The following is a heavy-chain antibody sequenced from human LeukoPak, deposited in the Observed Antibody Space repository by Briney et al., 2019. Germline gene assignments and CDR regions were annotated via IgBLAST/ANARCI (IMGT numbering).Heavy chain of an antibody. Sequence: GGSLRLSCAASGFTFSNACMSWVRQAPGKGLEWVGHIKGKAEGGTTDYAAPVKGRFTISRDDSKNTLYLQMNSLKTEDTAVYYCTSYPSYYGSGSRLYYFDYWGQGTLVTVSS. CDR2: IKGKAEGGTT. D-gene: IGHD3-10*01. V-gene: IGHV3-15*01. CDR3: TSYPSYYGSGSRLYYFDY. CDR1: GFTFSNAC. J-gene: IGHJ4*02.